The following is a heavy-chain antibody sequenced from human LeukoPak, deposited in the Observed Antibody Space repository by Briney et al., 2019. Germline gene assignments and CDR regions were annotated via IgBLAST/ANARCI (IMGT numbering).Heavy chain of an antibody. Sequence: GGSLRLSCAASGFTFSDYYMSWIRQAPGKGLEWVSYISGRSSYTDYVGFVKGRFTISRDNAKNSLYLQMNSLRAEDTAVYYCARRSFSGYCSAGTCAFSRFDPWGQGTLVTVSS. V-gene: IGHV3-11*03. CDR2: ISGRSSYT. J-gene: IGHJ5*02. CDR1: GFTFSDYY. D-gene: IGHD2-15*01. CDR3: ARRSFSGYCSAGTCAFSRFDP.